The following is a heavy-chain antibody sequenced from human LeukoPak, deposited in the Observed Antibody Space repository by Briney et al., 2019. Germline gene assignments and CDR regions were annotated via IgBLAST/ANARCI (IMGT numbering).Heavy chain of an antibody. J-gene: IGHJ6*03. Sequence: GASVKVSCKASGYTFTGYYMHWVRQAPGQGLEWMGWINPNSGGTNYAQKFQGRVTMTRDTSISTAYMELRSLRSDDTAVYYCARGLSVRVRGSYSSGWYASGYYYYYYMDVWGKGTTVTVSS. CDR3: ARGLSVRVRGSYSSGWYASGYYYYYYMDV. CDR2: INPNSGGT. V-gene: IGHV1-2*02. D-gene: IGHD6-19*01. CDR1: GYTFTGYY.